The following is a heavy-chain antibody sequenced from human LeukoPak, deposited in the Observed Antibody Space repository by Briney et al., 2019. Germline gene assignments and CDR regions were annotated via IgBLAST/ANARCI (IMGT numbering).Heavy chain of an antibody. CDR3: ARFSIYSGSSVHYLDY. Sequence: ASVKVSCKASGYTFTGYYMHWVRQAPGQGLEWMGWINPNSGGTNYAQKFQGRVTMTRDTSISTAYMELSRLRSEDTAVYYCARFSIYSGSSVHYLDYWGQGTLVSVSS. V-gene: IGHV1-2*02. CDR2: INPNSGGT. D-gene: IGHD3-22*01. CDR1: GYTFTGYY. J-gene: IGHJ4*02.